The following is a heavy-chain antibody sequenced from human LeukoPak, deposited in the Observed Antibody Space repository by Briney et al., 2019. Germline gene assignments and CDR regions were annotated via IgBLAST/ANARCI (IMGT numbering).Heavy chain of an antibody. Sequence: PGGSLRLSCAASGFTFSCYSMNWVRQAPGKGLERVSYISSSSGTMYYADSVKGRFTVSRDNAKNSLYLQMNSLRDDDTAAYYCARDAFSGSRIDAYDIWGQGTMVTVSS. CDR3: ARDAFSGSRIDAYDI. V-gene: IGHV3-48*02. D-gene: IGHD1-26*01. CDR1: GFTFSCYS. CDR2: ISSSSGTM. J-gene: IGHJ3*02.